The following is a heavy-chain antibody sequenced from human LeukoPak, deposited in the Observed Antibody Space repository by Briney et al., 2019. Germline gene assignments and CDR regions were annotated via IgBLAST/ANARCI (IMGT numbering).Heavy chain of an antibody. V-gene: IGHV4-59*01. CDR3: ARDPRWGPGAFDI. D-gene: IGHD2-21*02. Sequence: SETLSLTCTVSGGSISSYYWSWIRQPPGKGLEWIGYIYYSGSTNYNPSLKSRVTISVDTSKNQFSLKLSSVTAADTAVYYCARDPRWGPGAFDIWGQGTMVTVSS. J-gene: IGHJ3*02. CDR1: GGSISSYY. CDR2: IYYSGST.